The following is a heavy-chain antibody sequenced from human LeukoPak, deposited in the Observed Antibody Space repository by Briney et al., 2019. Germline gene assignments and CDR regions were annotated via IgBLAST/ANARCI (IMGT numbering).Heavy chain of an antibody. CDR2: ISSGGSTV. V-gene: IGHV3-48*01. CDR3: ARDMRGGFSSGGADC. CDR1: GFIFSSYA. D-gene: IGHD3-10*01. J-gene: IGHJ4*02. Sequence: GGSLRLSCAASGFIFSSYAMNWVRQAPGQGLEWISYISSGGSTVYYTDSVKGRFTVSRDNAENALFLQMNSPRVEDTAVYYCARDMRGGFSSGGADCWGQGALVTVSS.